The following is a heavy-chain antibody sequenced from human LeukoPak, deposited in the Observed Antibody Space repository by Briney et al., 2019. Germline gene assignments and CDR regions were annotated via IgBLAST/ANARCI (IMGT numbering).Heavy chain of an antibody. Sequence: SGGSLRLSCAASGFTFSIYWMSWVRQAPGKGLEWVATIKQDGSETYYVDSVKGRFTISRDNAKNSLYLQMNSLRAEDTAVYYCARHCSGGSCFDSWGQGTLVTVSS. D-gene: IGHD2-15*01. CDR3: ARHCSGGSCFDS. V-gene: IGHV3-7*01. J-gene: IGHJ4*02. CDR2: IKQDGSET. CDR1: GFTFSIYW.